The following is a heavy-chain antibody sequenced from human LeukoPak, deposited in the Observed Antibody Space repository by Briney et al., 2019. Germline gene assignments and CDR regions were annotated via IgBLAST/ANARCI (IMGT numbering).Heavy chain of an antibody. CDR3: AKGSYYDSSGSFYFDY. Sequence: PGGSLRLSCAASGFTFSSYAMSWVRQAPGKGLEWASGISGSGDNTYYADSVKGRFTISRDNSKNTLYVQVNSLGTEDTAAYHCAKGSYYDSSGSFYFDYWGQGTLVTVSS. V-gene: IGHV3-23*01. CDR1: GFTFSSYA. J-gene: IGHJ4*02. CDR2: ISGSGDNT. D-gene: IGHD3-22*01.